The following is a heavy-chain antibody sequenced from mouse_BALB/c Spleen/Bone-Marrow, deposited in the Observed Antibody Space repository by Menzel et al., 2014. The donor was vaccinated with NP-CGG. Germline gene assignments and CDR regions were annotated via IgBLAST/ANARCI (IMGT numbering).Heavy chain of an antibody. J-gene: IGHJ4*01. D-gene: IGHD1-1*01. CDR2: IDPANGNT. CDR1: GFNIKDTY. Sequence: EVKLLESGAELVKPGASAKLSCTASGFNIKDTYMHWVKQRPGQGLEWIGRIDPANGNTKYDPKFQGRATVTADTSSSTAYLQLSSLTSEDTAVYYCARYYYRTMDYWGQGTSVTVSS. V-gene: IGHV14-3*02. CDR3: ARYYYRTMDY.